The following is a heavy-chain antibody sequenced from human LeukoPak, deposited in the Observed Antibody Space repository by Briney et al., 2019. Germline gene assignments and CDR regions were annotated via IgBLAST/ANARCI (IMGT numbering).Heavy chain of an antibody. Sequence: SETLSLTCTISGGSISGSSYYWGWIRQPPGKGLEWIGSTYHTGSTYYNPSLKSRVTISVDTSKNQFSLKLSSVTAADTAVYYCARVILGSGSYSKAYYFDYWGQGTLVTVSS. CDR2: TYHTGST. V-gene: IGHV4-39*07. CDR1: GGSISGSSYY. D-gene: IGHD3-10*01. J-gene: IGHJ4*02. CDR3: ARVILGSGSYSKAYYFDY.